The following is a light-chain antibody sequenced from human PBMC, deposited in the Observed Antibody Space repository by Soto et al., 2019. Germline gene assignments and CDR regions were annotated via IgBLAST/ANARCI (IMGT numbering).Light chain of an antibody. CDR3: QQSYRTPLT. CDR2: AAS. J-gene: IGKJ4*01. Sequence: DIQITQSPFSLSPSVGTRFTITCRASQNISTYLNWYQQKPWKAPKLLIYAASSLQSGVPSRFSGSGSGTDFTLTISSLQPEDFASYYCQQSYRTPLTFGGGTTGDIK. CDR1: QNISTY. V-gene: IGKV1-39*01.